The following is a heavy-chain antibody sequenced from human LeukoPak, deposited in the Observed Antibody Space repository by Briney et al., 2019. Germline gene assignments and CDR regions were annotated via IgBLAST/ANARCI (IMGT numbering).Heavy chain of an antibody. CDR2: MNPNSGNT. D-gene: IGHD1-26*01. J-gene: IGHJ6*03. V-gene: IGHV1-8*01. CDR3: ARGRGSATYYYYMDV. CDR1: GDTFTSYD. Sequence: ASVKVSCKASGDTFTSYDINWVRQATGQGLEWMGWMNPNSGNTGYAQKFQGRVTMTRNTSISTAYMELSSLRSEDTAVYYCARGRGSATYYYYMDVWGKGTTVTVSS.